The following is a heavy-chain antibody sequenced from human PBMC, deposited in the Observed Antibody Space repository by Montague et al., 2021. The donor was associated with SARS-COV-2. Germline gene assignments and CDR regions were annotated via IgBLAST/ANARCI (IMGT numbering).Heavy chain of an antibody. J-gene: IGHJ4*02. Sequence: SETLSLTCAVSGASTNSNSYYWGWIRQPPGKGLDWIGSFYYTGYTCYTXXLKSRVTISGDTSKNQFSLKLTSVTAADTAVYYCARIVGDCSSDSCYAVRWDQGTVVTVAS. CDR3: ARIVGDCSSDSCYAVR. CDR2: FYYTGYT. D-gene: IGHD2-2*01. CDR1: GASTNSNSYY. V-gene: IGHV4-39*01.